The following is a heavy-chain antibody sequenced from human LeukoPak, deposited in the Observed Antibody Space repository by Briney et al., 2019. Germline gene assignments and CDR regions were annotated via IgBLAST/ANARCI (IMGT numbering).Heavy chain of an antibody. J-gene: IGHJ5*02. CDR2: INPNSGGT. CDR3: ASSNYYDSSGRPNWFDP. CDR1: GYTFTGYY. D-gene: IGHD3-22*01. V-gene: IGHV1-2*02. Sequence: ASVKVSCKASGYTFTGYYMHWVRQAPGQGLEWMGWINPNSGGTNYAQKFQGRVTMTRDTSISTAYMELSRLRSDDTAVYYCASSNYYDSSGRPNWFDPWGQGTLVTVSS.